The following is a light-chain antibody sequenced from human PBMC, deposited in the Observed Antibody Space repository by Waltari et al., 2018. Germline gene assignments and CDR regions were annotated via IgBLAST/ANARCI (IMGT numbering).Light chain of an antibody. CDR3: SSQSTRNGVI. CDR1: SSDAGGDDS. Sequence: QSALTQPASVSGSPGQSITISCTGSSSDAGGDDSVSWYEDHPGQAPKVIIYDVNKRPSGVSVRFSGSKSGNPASLTISGLQAEDEATFYCSSQSTRNGVIFGGGTKVTVL. CDR2: DVN. V-gene: IGLV2-14*03. J-gene: IGLJ2*01.